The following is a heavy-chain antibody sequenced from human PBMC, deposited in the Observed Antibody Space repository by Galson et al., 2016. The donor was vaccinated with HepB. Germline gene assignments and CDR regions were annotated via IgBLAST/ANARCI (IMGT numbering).Heavy chain of an antibody. Sequence: SVKVSCKASGGTFNSYAVSWVRQAPGQGLEWMGGFTPLFGTPQYAQNFQGRVTITADESTTTVYMGLSSLRADDSAVYYCARDSTALVTNNWFDPWGQGTLVIVSS. CDR1: GGTFNSYA. CDR2: FTPLFGTP. CDR3: ARDSTALVTNNWFDP. J-gene: IGHJ5*02. D-gene: IGHD5-18*01. V-gene: IGHV1-69*13.